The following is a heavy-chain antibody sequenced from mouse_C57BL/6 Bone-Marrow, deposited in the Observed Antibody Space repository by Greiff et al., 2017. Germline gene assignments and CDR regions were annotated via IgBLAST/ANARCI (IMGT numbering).Heavy chain of an antibody. Sequence: EVKVVESGGGLVKPGWSLKLSCAASGFTFSSYTMSWVRQTPEKRLGWVATISGGGGNTYYPDSVKGRFTISRDNAKNTLYLQMSSLRSEDTALYYCARGMAYWGQGTLVTVSA. D-gene: IGHD2-10*02. CDR1: GFTFSSYT. V-gene: IGHV5-9*01. CDR2: ISGGGGNT. CDR3: ARGMAY. J-gene: IGHJ3*01.